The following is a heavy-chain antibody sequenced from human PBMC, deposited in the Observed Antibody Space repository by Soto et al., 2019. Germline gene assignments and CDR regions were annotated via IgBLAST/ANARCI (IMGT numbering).Heavy chain of an antibody. CDR3: ARGDRVAAADY. Sequence: QVQLQQWGAGLLKPSETLSLTCAVYGGSFSGYYWSWIRQPPGKGLEWIGEINHSGSTNYNPSLKRRVTISVDTSKNQFSLKLSSVTAADTAVYYCARGDRVAAADYWGQGTLVTVSS. D-gene: IGHD6-13*01. J-gene: IGHJ4*02. CDR2: INHSGST. V-gene: IGHV4-34*01. CDR1: GGSFSGYY.